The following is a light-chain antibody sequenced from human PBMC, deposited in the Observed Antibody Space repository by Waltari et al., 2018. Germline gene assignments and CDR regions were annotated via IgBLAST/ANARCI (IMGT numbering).Light chain of an antibody. CDR1: QSVSRS. CDR3: QHYVRLPVT. J-gene: IGKJ1*01. Sequence: EIVLTQSPGTLSLSPGERATLSCRASQSVSRSLAWYQQKPGQDPRLLIYGASSRATGVPDRFSGSGSGTDFSLTISRLEPEDFAVYYCQHYVRLPVTFGQGTKVEIK. CDR2: GAS. V-gene: IGKV3-20*01.